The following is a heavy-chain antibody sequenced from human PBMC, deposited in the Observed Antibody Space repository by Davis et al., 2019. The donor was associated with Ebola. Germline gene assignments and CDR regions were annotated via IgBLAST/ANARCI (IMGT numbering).Heavy chain of an antibody. D-gene: IGHD1-26*01. CDR3: ARGVGATTGWFDP. CDR1: GGSISSYY. CDR2: IYYSGST. Sequence: SETLSLTCTVSGGSISSYYWSWIRQPPGKGLEWTGYIYYSGSTNYNPSLKSRVTISVDTSKNQFSLKLSSVTAADTAVYYCARGVGATTGWFDPWGQGTLVTVSS. V-gene: IGHV4-59*12. J-gene: IGHJ5*02.